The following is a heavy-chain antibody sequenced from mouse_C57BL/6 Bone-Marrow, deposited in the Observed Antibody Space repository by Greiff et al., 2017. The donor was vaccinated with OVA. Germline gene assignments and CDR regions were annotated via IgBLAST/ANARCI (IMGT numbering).Heavy chain of an antibody. Sequence: VQLQQSGAELVRPGASVTLSCKASGYTFTDYEMHWVKQTPVHGLEWIGAIDPETGGTAYHQKFNGKAILTADKSSSTAYMELRSLTSEDSAVYYCTRGYSNYYAMDYWGQGTSVTVSS. J-gene: IGHJ4*01. D-gene: IGHD2-5*01. V-gene: IGHV1-15*01. CDR2: IDPETGGT. CDR3: TRGYSNYYAMDY. CDR1: GYTFTDYE.